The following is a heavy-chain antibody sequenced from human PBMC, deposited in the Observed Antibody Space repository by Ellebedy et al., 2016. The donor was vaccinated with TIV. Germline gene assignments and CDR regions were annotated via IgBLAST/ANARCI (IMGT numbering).Heavy chain of an antibody. J-gene: IGHJ4*02. CDR2: LTADGRST. V-gene: IGHV3-23*01. CDR1: GFSLSNSF. CDR3: RPGHYSDA. Sequence: GGSLRFSXAASGFSLSNSFMSWIRQAPGKGLEWASTLTADGRSTYFADSVKGRFTISRDNSKNTVYLQMNSLRSEDTAVYYCRPGHYSDAWGQGTLVTVSS.